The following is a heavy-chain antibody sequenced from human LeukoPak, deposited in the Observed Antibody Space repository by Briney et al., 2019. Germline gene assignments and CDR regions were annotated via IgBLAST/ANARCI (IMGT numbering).Heavy chain of an antibody. CDR2: MNPNSGNT. CDR3: ARRNTDMVAGLDY. J-gene: IGHJ4*02. V-gene: IGHV1-8*01. D-gene: IGHD5-18*01. Sequence: ASVKVSCKASGYTFTTYDINWVRQATGQGLEWMGWMNPNSGNTGYAQKFQGRVTMTRNTSISTAFMELSGLGSEDTAVYFCARRNTDMVAGLDYWGQGSLVTVSS. CDR1: GYTFTTYD.